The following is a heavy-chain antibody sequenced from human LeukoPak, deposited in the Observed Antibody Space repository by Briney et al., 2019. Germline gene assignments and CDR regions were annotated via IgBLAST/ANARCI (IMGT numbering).Heavy chain of an antibody. Sequence: PGTSLRLSCAASGFTFSTYGMHWVRQAPGKGLEWVAVIWYDGSKTEYGDSVKGRLTISRDDSRNTLSLQMSSLRAEDTAVYYCAREASGYYSDIWGQGTLVTVSS. CDR2: IWYDGSKT. CDR1: GFTFSTYG. CDR3: AREASGYYSDI. D-gene: IGHD3-22*01. V-gene: IGHV3-33*01. J-gene: IGHJ4*02.